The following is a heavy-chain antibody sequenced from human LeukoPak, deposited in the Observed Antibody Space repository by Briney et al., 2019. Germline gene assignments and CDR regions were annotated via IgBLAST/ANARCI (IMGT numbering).Heavy chain of an antibody. D-gene: IGHD3-22*01. V-gene: IGHV3-48*03. Sequence: PGGSLRLSCAASGFTFSSYEMNWVRQAPGKGLEWVSYISSSGSTIHYADSVKGRFTTSRDNAKNSLYLQMNSLRAEDTAVYYCARCLDERGSGYYYPDAPFDYWGQGTLVTVSS. CDR2: ISSSGSTI. CDR3: ARCLDERGSGYYYPDAPFDY. J-gene: IGHJ4*02. CDR1: GFTFSSYE.